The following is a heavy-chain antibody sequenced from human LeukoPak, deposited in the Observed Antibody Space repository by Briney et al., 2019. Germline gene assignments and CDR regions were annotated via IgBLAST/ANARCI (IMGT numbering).Heavy chain of an antibody. J-gene: IGHJ3*02. V-gene: IGHV3-11*01. Sequence: PGGSLRLSCAASGFTVSSNYMSWVRQAPGKGLEWVSYISSSGSTIYYADSVKGRFTISRDNAKNSLYLQMNSLRAEDTAVYYCARGQSYYGSGSSIDAFDIWGQGTMVTVSS. CDR1: GFTVSSNY. D-gene: IGHD3-10*01. CDR2: ISSSGSTI. CDR3: ARGQSYYGSGSSIDAFDI.